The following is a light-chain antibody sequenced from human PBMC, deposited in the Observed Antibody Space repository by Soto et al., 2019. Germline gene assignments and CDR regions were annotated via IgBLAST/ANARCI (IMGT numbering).Light chain of an antibody. CDR2: EVT. CDR3: FSYTSSTTNV. J-gene: IGLJ1*01. Sequence: QPASVSGSPGQSITISCAGTSSDIGGYNFVSWYQQHPGKAPKLMIFEVTKRPSGVSNRFSGSKSGNTASLTISGLQAEDEADYYCFSYTSSTTNVFGSGTKVTVL. CDR1: SSDIGGYNF. V-gene: IGLV2-14*01.